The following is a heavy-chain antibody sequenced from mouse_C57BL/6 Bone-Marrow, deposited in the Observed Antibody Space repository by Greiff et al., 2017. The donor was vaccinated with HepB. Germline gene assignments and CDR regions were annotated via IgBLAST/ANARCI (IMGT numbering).Heavy chain of an antibody. Sequence: QVQLQQSGAELARPGASVKLSCKASGYTFTSYGISWVKQRTGQGLEWIGEIYPRSGNTYYNEKFKGKATLTADKSSSTAYMELRSLTSEDSAVYFCARSNYSGSSPWCFDVWGTGTTVTVSS. V-gene: IGHV1-81*01. J-gene: IGHJ1*03. CDR2: IYPRSGNT. CDR3: ARSNYSGSSPWCFDV. D-gene: IGHD1-1*01. CDR1: GYTFTSYG.